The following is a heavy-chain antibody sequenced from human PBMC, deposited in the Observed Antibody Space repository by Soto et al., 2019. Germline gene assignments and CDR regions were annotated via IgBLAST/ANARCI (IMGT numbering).Heavy chain of an antibody. CDR2: ISSSSYI. V-gene: IGHV3-21*01. Sequence: GGSLRLSCAASGFTFSSYSMNWVRQAPGKGLEWVSSISSSSYIYYADSVKGRFTISRDNAKNSLYLQMNSLRAEDTAVYYCARDLGAVAGNYWGQGTLVTVSS. CDR1: GFTFSSYS. D-gene: IGHD6-19*01. J-gene: IGHJ4*02. CDR3: ARDLGAVAGNY.